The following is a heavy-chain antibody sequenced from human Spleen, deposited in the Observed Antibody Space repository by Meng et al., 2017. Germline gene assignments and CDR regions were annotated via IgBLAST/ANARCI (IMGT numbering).Heavy chain of an antibody. CDR2: ISTHNGNT. CDR3: ARATDFYDSSGYYPTEAFDI. D-gene: IGHD3-22*01. Sequence: ASVKVSCKASGYTFTSYYMHWVRQAPGQGLEWMGWISTHNGNTNYAQKLQGRVTLTTDSSTSTAYMELRSLRSDDTAVYYCARATDFYDSSGYYPTEAFDIWGQGTMVTVSS. CDR1: GYTFTSYY. J-gene: IGHJ3*02. V-gene: IGHV1-18*04.